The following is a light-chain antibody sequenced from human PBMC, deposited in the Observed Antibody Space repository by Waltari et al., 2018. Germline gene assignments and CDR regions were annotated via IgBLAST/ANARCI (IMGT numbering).Light chain of an antibody. CDR1: QSVGRS. Sequence: EIVLTQSPGPLSLSPGESATLSCRASQSVGRSLAWYQHKPGQAPRLLIYGASSRATGVPDRFSGSGSGTDFSLTISRLEPEDFAVYYCQHYVRLPVTFGQGTKVEIK. CDR2: GAS. J-gene: IGKJ1*01. V-gene: IGKV3-20*01. CDR3: QHYVRLPVT.